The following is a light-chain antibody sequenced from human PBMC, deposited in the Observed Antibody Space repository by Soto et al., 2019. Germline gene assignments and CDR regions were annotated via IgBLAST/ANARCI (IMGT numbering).Light chain of an antibody. CDR1: QRVSSD. CDR2: DAS. CDR3: QQYKLWYT. J-gene: IGKJ2*01. V-gene: IGKV3-15*01. Sequence: EIVMTKSPATLSVSPGERATLSCRASQRVSSDLAWYQHNPGQAPRLLIYDASTRATGIPARFSGSGSGTVFTLTISSLQSEDFAVYYCQQYKLWYTFAQGTKLEIK.